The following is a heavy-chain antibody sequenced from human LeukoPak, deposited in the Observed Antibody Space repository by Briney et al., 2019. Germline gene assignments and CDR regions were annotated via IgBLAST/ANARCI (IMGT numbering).Heavy chain of an antibody. J-gene: IGHJ5*02. CDR3: AKGNNFDWLSWFDP. V-gene: IGHV3-30*18. CDR2: ISYDGSNK. CDR1: GFTFSSHG. Sequence: GRSLRLSCAASGFTFSSHGMHWVRQAPGKGLEWVAVISYDGSNKYYADSVKGRFTISRDNSKNTLYLQMNSLRAEDTAVYYCAKGNNFDWLSWFDPWGQGTLVTVSS. D-gene: IGHD3-9*01.